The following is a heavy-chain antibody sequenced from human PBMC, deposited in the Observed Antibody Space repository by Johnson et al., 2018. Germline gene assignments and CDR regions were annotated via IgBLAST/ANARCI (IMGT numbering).Heavy chain of an antibody. J-gene: IGHJ4*02. CDR3: ASGAAAIDY. CDR1: EFSFSSYS. Sequence: QLVESGGGLVNPGGSLRLSCVASEFSFSSYSMNWVRQAPGKGLEWGSAISSGSGSIYYADSMKGRFIISRDNAKNSVYLQMNSLRVEETAVYYCASGAAAIDYWGQGTLVTVSS. CDR2: ISSGSGSI. D-gene: IGHD6-13*01. V-gene: IGHV3-21*06.